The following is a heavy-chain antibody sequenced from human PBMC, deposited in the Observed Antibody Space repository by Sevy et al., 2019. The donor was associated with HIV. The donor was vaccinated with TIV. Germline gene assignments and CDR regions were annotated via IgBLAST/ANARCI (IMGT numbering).Heavy chain of an antibody. J-gene: IGHJ6*02. Sequence: GGSLRLSCAASGFTFSSYWMHWVRQAPGKGLVWVSRINSDGSSTSYADSVKGRFTISRDNAKNTLYLQMNSLRAEDTAVYYCERVWDYDFWSGYYSPYYYGMDVWGQGTTVTVSS. CDR3: ERVWDYDFWSGYYSPYYYGMDV. CDR1: GFTFSSYW. CDR2: INSDGSST. D-gene: IGHD3-3*01. V-gene: IGHV3-74*01.